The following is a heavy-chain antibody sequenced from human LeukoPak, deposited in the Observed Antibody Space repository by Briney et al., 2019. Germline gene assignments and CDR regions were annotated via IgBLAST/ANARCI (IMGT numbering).Heavy chain of an antibody. CDR2: IYYSGST. CDR1: GGSLSSYY. V-gene: IGHV4-59*01. J-gene: IGHJ3*02. Sequence: SETLSLTCTVSGGSLSSYYWSWIRQPPGKGLEWIGYIYYSGSTNYNPSHKSRVTISVDTSKNQFSLKLSSVTAADTAVYYCARERTGWGAFDIWGQGTMVTVSS. D-gene: IGHD1-1*01. CDR3: ARERTGWGAFDI.